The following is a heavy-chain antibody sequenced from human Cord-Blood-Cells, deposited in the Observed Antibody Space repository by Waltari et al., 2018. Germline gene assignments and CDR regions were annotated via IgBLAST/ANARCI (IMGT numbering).Heavy chain of an antibody. CDR1: GGSISSSSYY. V-gene: IGHV4-39*01. CDR2: IYYSGST. CDR3: ASWWSYYAFDI. Sequence: LQESGPGLVKPSETLSLTCTVSGGSISSSSYYWGWIRQPPGKGLEWIGSIYYSGSTYYNPSLKSRVTISVDTSKNQFSLKLSSVTAADTAVYYCASWWSYYAFDIWGQGTMVTVSS. D-gene: IGHD1-26*01. J-gene: IGHJ3*02.